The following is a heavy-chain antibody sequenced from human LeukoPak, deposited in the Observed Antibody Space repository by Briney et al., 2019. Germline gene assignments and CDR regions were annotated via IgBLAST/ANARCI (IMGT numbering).Heavy chain of an antibody. CDR2: VYYSGST. D-gene: IGHD6-19*01. CDR1: GGSISSASYY. V-gene: IGHV4-31*03. J-gene: IGHJ4*02. Sequence: SETLSLTCSVSGGSISSASYYWTWIRQHPGKGLEWIGYVYYSGSTDYNPSLKGRVMISPDTSKNQFSLRLSSVTAADTAVYYCARDVSGWRLDSWGQGTLVTVSS. CDR3: ARDVSGWRLDS.